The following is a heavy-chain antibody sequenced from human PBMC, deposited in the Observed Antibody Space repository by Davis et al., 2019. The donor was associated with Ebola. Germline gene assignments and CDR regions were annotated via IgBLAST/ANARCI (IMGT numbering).Heavy chain of an antibody. CDR1: GGSFSGYY. D-gene: IGHD6-25*01. CDR2: IYYSGST. J-gene: IGHJ4*01. CDR3: AGGYNFDH. V-gene: IGHV4-59*01. Sequence: MPGGSLRLSCAVYGGSFSGYYWSWIRQPPGKGLEWIGYIYYSGSTSYSPSLKSRVTISVDTSKNHFSLKLLSVTAADTAIYYCAGGYNFDHWGLGTLVTVSS.